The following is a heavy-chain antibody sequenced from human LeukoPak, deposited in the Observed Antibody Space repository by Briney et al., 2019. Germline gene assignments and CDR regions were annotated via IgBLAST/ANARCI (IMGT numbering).Heavy chain of an antibody. CDR1: GFTFSSYE. CDR2: ISSSGSTI. V-gene: IGHV3-48*03. CDR3: AKEIRSAAGTLFDY. J-gene: IGHJ4*02. Sequence: PGGSLRLSCAASGFTFSSYEMNWVRQAPGKGLEWVSYISSSGSTIYYADSVKGRSTISRDNSKNTLYLQMNSLRAEDTAVYYCAKEIRSAAGTLFDYWGQGTLVTVSS. D-gene: IGHD6-13*01.